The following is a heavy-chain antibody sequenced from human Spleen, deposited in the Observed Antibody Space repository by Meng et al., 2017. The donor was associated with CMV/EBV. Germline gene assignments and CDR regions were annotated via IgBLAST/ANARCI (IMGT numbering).Heavy chain of an antibody. CDR3: VRDVGWFHFDS. Sequence: GESLNISCAGSGFTFSGSWMTWVRQAPGKGLEYVANIKEDGSQKYYRGSLKGRFTISRDNAKNSLYLQMDTLRADDTAGYYCVRDVGWFHFDSWGQVTLVTVSS. J-gene: IGHJ5*01. V-gene: IGHV3-7*01. CDR1: GFTFSGSW. D-gene: IGHD2-15*01. CDR2: IKEDGSQK.